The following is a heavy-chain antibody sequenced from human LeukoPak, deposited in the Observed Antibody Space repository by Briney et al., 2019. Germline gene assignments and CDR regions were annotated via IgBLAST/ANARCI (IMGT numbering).Heavy chain of an antibody. J-gene: IGHJ5*02. D-gene: IGHD3-10*02. CDR1: GGTFSSYA. CDR2: IIPIFGTA. CDR3: ARGLMFGTPSEFDP. V-gene: IGHV1-69*13. Sequence: GASVKVSCKASGGTFSSYAISWVRQAPGQGLEWMGEIIPIFGTANYAQKFQGRVTITADESTSTAYMELSSPRSEDTAVYYCARGLMFGTPSEFDPWGQGTLVTVSS.